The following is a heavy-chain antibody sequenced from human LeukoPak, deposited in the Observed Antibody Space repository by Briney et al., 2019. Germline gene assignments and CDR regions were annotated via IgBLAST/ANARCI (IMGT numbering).Heavy chain of an antibody. D-gene: IGHD2-21*01. CDR3: ARQALFSAAAGDNWFDP. CDR1: GYSISSGYY. V-gene: IGHV4-38-2*01. Sequence: SETLSLTCAVSGYSISSGYYWGWIRQPPGKGLEWIGRIYHSWSTYYNPSLKSRVTISVDTSKNHFSLKLSSVTAADTAVYYCARQALFSAAAGDNWFDPWGQGTLVTVSS. CDR2: IYHSWST. J-gene: IGHJ5*02.